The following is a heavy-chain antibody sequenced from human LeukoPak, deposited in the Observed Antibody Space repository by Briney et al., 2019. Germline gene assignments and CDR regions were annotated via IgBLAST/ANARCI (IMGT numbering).Heavy chain of an antibody. Sequence: GGSLRLSCAASGFTFSSYAMSWVRQAPGKGLEWVSAISGSGGSTYYADSVKGRFTISRDNSKNTLYLQMNSLRAEDTAGYYCAKEAAYYDFWSGSLDAFDIWGQGTMVTVSS. J-gene: IGHJ3*02. CDR1: GFTFSSYA. D-gene: IGHD3-3*01. CDR2: ISGSGGST. V-gene: IGHV3-23*01. CDR3: AKEAAYYDFWSGSLDAFDI.